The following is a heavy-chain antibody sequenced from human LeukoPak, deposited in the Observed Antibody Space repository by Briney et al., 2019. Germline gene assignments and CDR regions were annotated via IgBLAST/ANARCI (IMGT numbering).Heavy chain of an antibody. CDR1: GFTFSSYA. J-gene: IGHJ4*02. CDR3: VGFRATAGLY. V-gene: IGHV3-64D*06. D-gene: IGHD6-13*01. CDR2: ITSNGGSA. Sequence: PGGSLRLSCSASGFTFSSYAMYWVRQAPRKGLEYVSAITSNGGSAYYADSVKGRFTISRDNSRNTLYLQMISLRTEDTAVYYCVGFRATAGLYWGQGTLVTVSS.